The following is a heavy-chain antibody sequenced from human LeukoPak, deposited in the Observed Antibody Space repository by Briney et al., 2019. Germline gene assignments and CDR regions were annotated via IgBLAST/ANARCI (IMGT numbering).Heavy chain of an antibody. D-gene: IGHD6-6*01. V-gene: IGHV3-23*01. CDR2: ISGSGGST. Sequence: GGSLRLSCAASGFTFSSYAMSWVRQAPGKGLEWVSAISGSGGSTYYTDSVKGRFTISRDNSKNTLYLQMNSLRAEDTAVYYCSPYSSSSGVDYWGQGTLVTVSS. CDR3: SPYSSSSGVDY. J-gene: IGHJ4*02. CDR1: GFTFSSYA.